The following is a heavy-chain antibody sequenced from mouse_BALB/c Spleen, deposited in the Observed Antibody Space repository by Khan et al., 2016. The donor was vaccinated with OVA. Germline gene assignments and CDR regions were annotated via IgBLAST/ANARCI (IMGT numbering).Heavy chain of an antibody. CDR2: ISPGSGDT. CDR1: GYTFTDFS. Sequence: VELQQSGAELARPGASVKLSCKASGYTFTDFSINWVKQRTGQGLEWIGEISPGSGDTFYNERFKDKATLTADKSSNTAYMQLSSLTSEASAVYFCARRNYCGYTFAYWGQGTLVTVSA. V-gene: IGHV1-77*01. CDR3: ARRNYCGYTFAY. D-gene: IGHD1-2*01. J-gene: IGHJ3*01.